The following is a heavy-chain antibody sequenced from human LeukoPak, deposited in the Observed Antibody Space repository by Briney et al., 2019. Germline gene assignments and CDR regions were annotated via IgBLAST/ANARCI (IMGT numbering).Heavy chain of an antibody. CDR1: GYTFTTYP. CDR2: IIAGNGNT. D-gene: IGHD1-26*01. CDR3: AREWELTMAAPVY. Sequence: ASVKVSCKASGYTFTTYPMHWVRQAPGQGLEWMGWIIAGNGNTKYSQKFQGRVSFTRDTSASTAYMELSSLRSEDTAIYYYAREWELTMAAPVYWGQGTLVTVSS. V-gene: IGHV1-3*01. J-gene: IGHJ4*02.